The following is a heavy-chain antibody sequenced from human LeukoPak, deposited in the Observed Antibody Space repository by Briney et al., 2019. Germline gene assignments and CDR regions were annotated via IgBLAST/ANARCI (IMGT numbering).Heavy chain of an antibody. V-gene: IGHV3-21*01. CDR1: GFTFSSYS. J-gene: IGHJ4*02. CDR3: ARGLRGYSGYGYIDY. CDR2: ISSSSSYI. D-gene: IGHD5-12*01. Sequence: GGSLRLSCAASGFTFSSYSMNWVRQAPGKGLEWVSSISSSSSYIYYADSVKGRFTISRDNAKNSLYLQMNSLRAEDTAVYYCARGLRGYSGYGYIDYWGQGTLVTVSS.